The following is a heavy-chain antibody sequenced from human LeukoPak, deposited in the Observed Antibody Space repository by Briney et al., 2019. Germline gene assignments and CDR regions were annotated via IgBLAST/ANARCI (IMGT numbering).Heavy chain of an antibody. D-gene: IGHD6-19*01. Sequence: SDTLSLTCTVSGGSISSGGYYWSWIRQHPGKGLEWIGYIYYSGSTYYNPSLKSRVTISVDTSKNQFSLKLSSVTAADTAVYYCARVGIAVAGSYYYYGMDVWGQGTTVTVSS. V-gene: IGHV4-31*03. J-gene: IGHJ6*02. CDR2: IYYSGST. CDR1: GGSISSGGYY. CDR3: ARVGIAVAGSYYYYGMDV.